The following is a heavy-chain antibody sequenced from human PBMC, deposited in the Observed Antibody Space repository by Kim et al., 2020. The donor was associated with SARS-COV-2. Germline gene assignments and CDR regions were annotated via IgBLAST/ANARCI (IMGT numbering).Heavy chain of an antibody. CDR1: GFTFSSYG. Sequence: GGSLRLSCAASGFTFSSYGMHWVRQAPGKGLEWVAVIWYDGSNKYYADSVKGRFTISRDNSKNTLYLQMNSLRAEDTAVYYCARDLLEGATSYSVDVGGEGTTAPVSP. D-gene: IGHD1-26*01. CDR3: ARDLLEGATSYSVDV. V-gene: IGHV3-33*01. CDR2: IWYDGSNK. J-gene: IGHJ6*04.